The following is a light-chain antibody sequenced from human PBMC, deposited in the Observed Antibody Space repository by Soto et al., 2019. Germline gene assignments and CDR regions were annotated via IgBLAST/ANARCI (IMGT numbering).Light chain of an antibody. Sequence: QSALTQPASVSGSPGQSITISCTGTSSDVGDCNYVSWYQQRPGKAPKLIIYEVTRRPSGVPDRIFASKSDTTASLTVSGLQAEDEADYYCSSFAGTNSFVFGTGTKLTVL. CDR3: SSFAGTNSFV. V-gene: IGLV2-8*01. CDR1: SSDVGDCNY. J-gene: IGLJ1*01. CDR2: EVT.